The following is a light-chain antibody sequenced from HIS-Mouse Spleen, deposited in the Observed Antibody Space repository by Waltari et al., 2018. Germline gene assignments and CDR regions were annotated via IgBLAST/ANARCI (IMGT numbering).Light chain of an antibody. Sequence: SYELTQPSSVSVSPGQTARITCSGDVLANNYARWFQQKPGQAPVRGIFKERGRPSGIPGRLSGSSAGTTVTLTISGAQVEDEADYYCYSAADNNLVFGGGTKLTVL. V-gene: IGLV3-27*01. CDR3: YSAADNNLV. CDR2: KER. J-gene: IGLJ3*02. CDR1: VLANNY.